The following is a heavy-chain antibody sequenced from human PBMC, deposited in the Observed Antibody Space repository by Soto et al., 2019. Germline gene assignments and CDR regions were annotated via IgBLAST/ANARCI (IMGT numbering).Heavy chain of an antibody. Sequence: PSETLSLTCTVSGVSITSGDYYWSWIRQSPGKGLEWIGYIYYSETAQYNPTLKSRAAISIDRSKNQLSLKMTSVTAADTAVYYCARDDLEYGGSPLSAWGQGTLVTVSS. CDR2: IYYSETA. V-gene: IGHV4-30-4*01. CDR1: GVSITSGDYY. J-gene: IGHJ1*01. CDR3: ARDDLEYGGSPLSA. D-gene: IGHD2-15*01.